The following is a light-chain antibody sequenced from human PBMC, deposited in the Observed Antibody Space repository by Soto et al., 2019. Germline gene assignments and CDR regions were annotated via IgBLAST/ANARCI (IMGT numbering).Light chain of an antibody. J-gene: IGLJ1*01. CDR1: SSDVGGYNY. CDR3: SSYTSSSFYV. V-gene: IGLV2-14*01. CDR2: DVS. Sequence: LTQPAFVSGSPGQSITISCTGTSSDVGGYNYVSWYQQHPGKAPKLMIYDVSNRPSGVSNRFSGSKSGNTASLTISGLQAEDEADYYCSSYTSSSFYVFGTGTKVTVL.